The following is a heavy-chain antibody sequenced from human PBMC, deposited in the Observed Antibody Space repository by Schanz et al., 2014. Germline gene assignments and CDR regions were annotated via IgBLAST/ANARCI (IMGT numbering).Heavy chain of an antibody. CDR1: GFTFSNHA. V-gene: IGHV3-23*04. CDR2: IGGSGDST. CDR3: ARGRTFDY. J-gene: IGHJ4*02. Sequence: VQLVESGGGVVQPGRSLRLSCAASGFTFSNHALSWVRQAPGKGLEWVSGIGGSGDSTHYADSVKGRFIISRDNSKNTLYLQVNSLRVEDTAVYYCARGRTFDYWGQGTLVTVSS.